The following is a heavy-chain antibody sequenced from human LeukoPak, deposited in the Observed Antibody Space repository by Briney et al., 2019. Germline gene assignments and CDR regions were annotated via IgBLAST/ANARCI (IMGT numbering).Heavy chain of an antibody. V-gene: IGHV3-33*01. CDR1: EFTFSSYG. J-gene: IGHJ4*02. D-gene: IGHD3-10*01. Sequence: GGSLRLSCAASEFTFSSYGMHWVRQAPGKGLEWVAVIWYDGSNKYYADSVKGRFTISRDNSKNTLYLQMNSLRAEDTAVYYCARDNWFGEPRDYFDYWGQGTLVTVSS. CDR2: IWYDGSNK. CDR3: ARDNWFGEPRDYFDY.